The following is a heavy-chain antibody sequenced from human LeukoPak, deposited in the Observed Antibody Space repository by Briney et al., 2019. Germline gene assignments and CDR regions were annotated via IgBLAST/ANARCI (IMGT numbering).Heavy chain of an antibody. D-gene: IGHD5-18*01. CDR1: GGSISSSSYY. Sequence: SETLSLTCTVSGGSISSSSYYWGWIRQPPGKGLEWIGWIYYSGSTYYNPSLESRVTISVDTPKNQFSLKLSSVTGADTAVYYCARHGYSYGSYYYGMDVWGQGTTVTVSS. V-gene: IGHV4-39*01. J-gene: IGHJ6*02. CDR3: ARHGYSYGSYYYGMDV. CDR2: IYYSGST.